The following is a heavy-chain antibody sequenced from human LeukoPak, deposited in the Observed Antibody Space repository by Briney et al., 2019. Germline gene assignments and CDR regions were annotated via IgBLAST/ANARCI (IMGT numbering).Heavy chain of an antibody. D-gene: IGHD1-26*01. Sequence: SQTLSLTCALSGHSVYSNSVAWPWIRQSPSRGLEWLGSTYYRSKLYNDYALSVKSRITINPDTSKNQFSLQLNSVTPEDTAVYYCARDHGSLRYYFDYWGQGTMVTVSS. CDR2: TYYRSKLYN. J-gene: IGHJ4*02. CDR3: ARDHGSLRYYFDY. CDR1: GHSVYSNSVA. V-gene: IGHV6-1*01.